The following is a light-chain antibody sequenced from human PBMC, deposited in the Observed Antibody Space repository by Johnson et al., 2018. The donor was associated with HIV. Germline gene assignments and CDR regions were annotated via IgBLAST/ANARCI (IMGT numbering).Light chain of an antibody. Sequence: QSALTQPPSVSAAPGQKVTIPCSGSSSNIGKNSVSWSQQLPGTAPKLLIYESHTRPSGIPHRFSGSKSRTSATLGITALQTGHAAVYYCGTWDTKRGVLDVFVSGTKVTVL. V-gene: IGLV1-51*02. CDR1: SSNIGKNS. CDR3: GTWDTKRGVLDV. J-gene: IGLJ1*01. CDR2: ESH.